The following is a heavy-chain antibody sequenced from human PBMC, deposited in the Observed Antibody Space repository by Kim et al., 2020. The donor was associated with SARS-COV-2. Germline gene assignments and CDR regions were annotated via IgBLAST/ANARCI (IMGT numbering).Heavy chain of an antibody. V-gene: IGHV1-18*01. D-gene: IGHD4-17*01. CDR3: ARGAYGDVSFDY. J-gene: IGHJ4*02. Sequence: KYGQKVQGRFVMPTGTSTNTAYMELWSLRSDDTAMYYCARGAYGDVSFDYWGQGTLVTVSS.